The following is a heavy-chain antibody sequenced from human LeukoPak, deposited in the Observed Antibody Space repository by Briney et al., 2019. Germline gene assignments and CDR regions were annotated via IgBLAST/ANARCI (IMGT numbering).Heavy chain of an antibody. Sequence: SETLSLTCNMSGGFISSYYWSWIRQPPGKGLEWIGYVYYTGSTSYNPSLKSRVTTSVDTSKNQFSLKLTSVTAADTAVYYCAAAGRYFDYWGRGTPVTVSS. V-gene: IGHV4-59*01. D-gene: IGHD6-13*01. CDR1: GGFISSYY. CDR2: VYYTGST. J-gene: IGHJ4*02. CDR3: AAAGRYFDY.